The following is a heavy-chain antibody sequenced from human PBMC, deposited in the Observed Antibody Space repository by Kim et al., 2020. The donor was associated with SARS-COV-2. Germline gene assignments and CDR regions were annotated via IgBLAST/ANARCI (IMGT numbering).Heavy chain of an antibody. Sequence: ASVKVSCKASGYTFTSYGISWVRQAPGQGLEWMGWISAYNGNTNYAQKLQGRVTMTTDTSTSTAYMELRSLRSDDTAVYYCARDEPGYSFYGMDVWGQGTTVTVSS. CDR1: GYTFTSYG. D-gene: IGHD6-13*01. CDR2: ISAYNGNT. V-gene: IGHV1-18*01. J-gene: IGHJ6*02. CDR3: ARDEPGYSFYGMDV.